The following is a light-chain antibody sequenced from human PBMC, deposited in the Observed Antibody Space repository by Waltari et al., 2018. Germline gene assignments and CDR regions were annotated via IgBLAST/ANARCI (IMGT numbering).Light chain of an antibody. CDR2: GAY. J-gene: IGKJ4*01. Sequence: EIVVTQSPPTLSVSQGEGVTLSCRASQNVGTILAWYQQNPGQTPRLLILGAYSRASGVPARFSGSGSGTDVTLAISSLQSEDFAVYYCQQYEDWPRHSFGGGTKVQIE. CDR3: QQYEDWPRHS. CDR1: QNVGTI. V-gene: IGKV3-15*01.